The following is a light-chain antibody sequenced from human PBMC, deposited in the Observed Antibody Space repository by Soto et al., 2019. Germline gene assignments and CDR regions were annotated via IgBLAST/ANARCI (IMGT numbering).Light chain of an antibody. V-gene: IGKV3-20*01. CDR2: AAS. J-gene: IGKJ4*01. CDR3: QQFNNWPLT. CDR1: QSISSSY. Sequence: EIVLTQSPGTLSLSPGERATLSCRASQSISSSYLAWYQQKPGQAPRLLIYAASSRATDIPDRFSGSGSGTDFTLTISRLEPEDFAVYYCQQFNNWPLTFGGGTKMEIK.